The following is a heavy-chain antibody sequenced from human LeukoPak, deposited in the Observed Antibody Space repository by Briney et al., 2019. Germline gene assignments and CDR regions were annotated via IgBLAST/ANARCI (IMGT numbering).Heavy chain of an antibody. CDR2: IFHTGTT. V-gene: IGHV4-4*02. CDR3: ARGGGSGSYYRYYYYYYMDV. D-gene: IGHD3-10*01. CDR1: GVFISNSNW. J-gene: IGHJ6*03. Sequence: SGTLSLTCAVSGVFISNSNWWNWVRQPPVKGLEWIGEIFHTGTTNYNPSLKSRVTISVDTSKNQFSLKLSSVTAADTAVYYCARGGGSGSYYRYYYYYYMDVWGKGTTVTISS.